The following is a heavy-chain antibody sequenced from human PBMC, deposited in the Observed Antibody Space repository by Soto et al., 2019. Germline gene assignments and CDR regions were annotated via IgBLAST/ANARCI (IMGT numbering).Heavy chain of an antibody. CDR3: ARDEWNYDSSGYFDY. J-gene: IGHJ4*02. CDR1: GFTFSSYA. D-gene: IGHD3-22*01. CDR2: ISYDGSNK. V-gene: IGHV3-30-3*01. Sequence: VQLVESGGGVVQPGRSLRLSCAASGFTFSSYAMHWVRQAPGKGLEWVAVISYDGSNKYYADSVKGRFTISRDNSKNTLYLQMNSLRAEDTAVYYCARDEWNYDSSGYFDYWGQGTLVTVSS.